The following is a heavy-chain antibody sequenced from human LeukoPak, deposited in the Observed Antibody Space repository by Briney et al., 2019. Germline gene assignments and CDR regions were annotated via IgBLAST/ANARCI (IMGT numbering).Heavy chain of an antibody. Sequence: GASVTVSCKASGGTFSSYAISWVRQAPGQGLEWMGGIIPIFGTANYAQKFQGRVTITTDESTSTAYMELSSLRSEDTAAYYCARGSGSYYVEPFDYWGQGTLVTVSS. D-gene: IGHD1-26*01. J-gene: IGHJ4*02. CDR3: ARGSGSYYVEPFDY. CDR1: GGTFSSYA. V-gene: IGHV1-69*05. CDR2: IIPIFGTA.